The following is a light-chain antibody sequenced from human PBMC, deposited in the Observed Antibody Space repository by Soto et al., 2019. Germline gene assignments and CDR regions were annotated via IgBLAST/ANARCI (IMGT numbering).Light chain of an antibody. Sequence: ETVLTQSPGTLSLSPGERATLSCRASQSVSSNYLAWYQQKPGQAPRCLIYDASTRATGIPDRFSSSGSGTDFTLTISRLEPEDFALYYCLQYSRSVRTFGQGTKVEIK. V-gene: IGKV3-20*01. J-gene: IGKJ1*01. CDR1: QSVSSNY. CDR3: LQYSRSVRT. CDR2: DAS.